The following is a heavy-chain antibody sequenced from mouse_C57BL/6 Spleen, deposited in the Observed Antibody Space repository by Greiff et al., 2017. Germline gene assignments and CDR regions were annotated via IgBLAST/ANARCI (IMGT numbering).Heavy chain of an antibody. J-gene: IGHJ3*01. Sequence: EVQLQQSGPGLVKPSQSLSLTCPVTGYSITSGYYWNWIRQFPGNKLEWMGYISYDGSNNYNPSLKNRISITRDTSKNQFFLKLNSVTTEDTATYYCARSYYGSSYGFAYWGQGTLVTVSA. V-gene: IGHV3-6*01. CDR2: ISYDGSN. CDR1: GYSITSGYY. CDR3: ARSYYGSSYGFAY. D-gene: IGHD1-1*01.